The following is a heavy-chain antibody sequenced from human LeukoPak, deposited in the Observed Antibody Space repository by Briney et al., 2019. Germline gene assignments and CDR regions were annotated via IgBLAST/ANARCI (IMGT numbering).Heavy chain of an antibody. CDR1: GGSISSSSYY. D-gene: IGHD5-18*01. V-gene: IGHV4-39*07. CDR3: ARARYSYGFTYYYGMDV. Sequence: SETLSLTCTVSGGSISSSSYYWGWLRQPPGQGLEWIGSIYYSGSTYYNPSLKSRVTISVDTSKNQFSLKLSSVTAAATAVYYCARARYSYGFTYYYGMDVWGQGTTVTVSS. J-gene: IGHJ6*02. CDR2: IYYSGST.